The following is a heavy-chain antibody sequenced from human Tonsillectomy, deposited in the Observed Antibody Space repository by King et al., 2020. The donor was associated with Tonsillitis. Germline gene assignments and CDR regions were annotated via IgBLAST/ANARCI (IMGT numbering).Heavy chain of an antibody. V-gene: IGHV3-21*01. CDR1: GFTFSDYS. Sequence: VQLVESGGGLVKPGGSLRLSCAASGFTFSDYSVNWVRQAPGKGLEWVSFISSSSRYIYYADSVKGRFTISRDNAKNSLYLQMNSLRAEDSAVYYCARSGYYYYGMDVWGQGTTVTVSS. CDR2: ISSSSRYI. J-gene: IGHJ6*02. CDR3: ARSGYYYYGMDV.